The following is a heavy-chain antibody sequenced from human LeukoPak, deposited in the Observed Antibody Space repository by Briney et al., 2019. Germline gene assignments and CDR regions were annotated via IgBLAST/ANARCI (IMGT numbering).Heavy chain of an antibody. Sequence: SETLSLTCAVYGGSFSGYYWSWIRQPPGKGLEWIGEINHSGSTNYNPSLKSRVTISVDTSKNQSSLKRSSVTAADTAVYYCARGKRYCSSTSCYRGAFDIWGQGTMVTVSS. J-gene: IGHJ3*02. CDR3: ARGKRYCSSTSCYRGAFDI. CDR2: INHSGST. V-gene: IGHV4-34*01. D-gene: IGHD2-2*01. CDR1: GGSFSGYY.